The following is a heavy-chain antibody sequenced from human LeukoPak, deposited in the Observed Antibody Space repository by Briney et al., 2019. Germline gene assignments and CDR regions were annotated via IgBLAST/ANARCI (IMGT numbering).Heavy chain of an antibody. CDR1: GFTFSTYS. V-gene: IGHV3-23*01. Sequence: GGSLRLSCAASGFTFSTYSMNWVRQAPRKGLEWVSVIFPNGGTTYYAASVKGRFTISRDNSKNTLYLQMASLRAEDTAVYYCAKDQRPDSGYDIDYWGQGTLVTVSS. J-gene: IGHJ4*02. D-gene: IGHD5-12*01. CDR2: IFPNGGTT. CDR3: AKDQRPDSGYDIDY.